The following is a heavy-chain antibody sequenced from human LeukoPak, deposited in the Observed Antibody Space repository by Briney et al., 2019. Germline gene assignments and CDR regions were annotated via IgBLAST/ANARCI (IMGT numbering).Heavy chain of an antibody. Sequence: GGSLRLSCAASGFTFSSYSMNWVRQAPGKGLEWVSSISSSSSYIYYADSVKGRFTISRDNAKNSLYLQMNSLRAEDTAVYYCARDREGIAAAGTRSLDYWGQGTLVTVSS. J-gene: IGHJ4*02. D-gene: IGHD6-13*01. CDR2: ISSSSSYI. V-gene: IGHV3-21*01. CDR3: ARDREGIAAAGTRSLDY. CDR1: GFTFSSYS.